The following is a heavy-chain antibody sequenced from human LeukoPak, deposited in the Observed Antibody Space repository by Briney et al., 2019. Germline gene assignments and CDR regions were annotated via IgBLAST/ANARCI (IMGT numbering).Heavy chain of an antibody. J-gene: IGHJ4*02. CDR1: GFTFSSYS. V-gene: IGHV3-21*01. Sequence: PGGSLRLSCAASGFTFSSYSMNWVRQAPGKGLEWVSSISSSSSYIYYADSVKGRFTISRDNAKDSLYLQMNSLRAEDTAVYYCARGMVGATEGYWGQGTLVTVSS. D-gene: IGHD1-26*01. CDR3: ARGMVGATEGY. CDR2: ISSSSSYI.